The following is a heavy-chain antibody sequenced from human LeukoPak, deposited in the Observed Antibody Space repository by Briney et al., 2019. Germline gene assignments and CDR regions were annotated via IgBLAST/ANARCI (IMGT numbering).Heavy chain of an antibody. CDR3: ARLMGSGSEYFQH. D-gene: IGHD3-10*01. CDR2: IYYSGST. CDR1: GGSFSGYY. V-gene: IGHV4-59*08. J-gene: IGHJ1*01. Sequence: SETLSLTCAVFGGSFSGYYWSWIRQPPGKGLEWIGYIYYSGSTNYNPSLKSRVTISVDTSKNQFSLKLSSVTAADTAVYYCARLMGSGSEYFQHWGQGTLVTVSS.